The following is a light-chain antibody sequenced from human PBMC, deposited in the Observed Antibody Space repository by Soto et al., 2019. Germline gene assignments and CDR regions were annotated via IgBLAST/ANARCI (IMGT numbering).Light chain of an antibody. V-gene: IGKV3-15*01. CDR2: GAS. Sequence: EIEMTQSPATLSVSPGERATLSCRASESVSSNLAWYQQTPGQAPRLLIYGASTRATGIPARFSGSGSGTEFTLTISSLQSEDFAVYYCQEYNNWPSVHSFGQGTKLEI. CDR1: ESVSSN. CDR3: QEYNNWPSVHS. J-gene: IGKJ2*03.